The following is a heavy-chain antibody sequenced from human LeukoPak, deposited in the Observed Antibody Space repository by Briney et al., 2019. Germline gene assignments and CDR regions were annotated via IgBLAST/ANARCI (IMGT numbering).Heavy chain of an antibody. D-gene: IGHD6-13*01. Sequence: GGSLRLSCAASGFTFSNYAMNWVRQAPGKGLEWISGITGSADITYDASSVKGRFTVSRGNSKNTLYLQMNSLKTEDTAVYYCTTDVGGGSSWYYSWGQGTLVTVSS. CDR1: GFTFSNYA. J-gene: IGHJ5*02. CDR3: TTDVGGGSSWYYS. CDR2: ITGSADIT. V-gene: IGHV3-23*01.